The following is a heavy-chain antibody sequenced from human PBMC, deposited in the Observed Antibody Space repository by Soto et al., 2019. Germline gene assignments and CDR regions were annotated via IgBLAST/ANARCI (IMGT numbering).Heavy chain of an antibody. CDR1: GDSVSSNSAG. V-gene: IGHV6-1*01. D-gene: IGHD1-26*01. Sequence: SQTLSLTCAITGDSVSSNSAGWSWARQSQSRGLEWLGRTYYRSKWYYEYAVSVRGRITINPDTSKNQYSLQLNSVTPEDTAVYFCARREQCSGRFFHYRDQGTLVTVSS. J-gene: IGHJ4*03. CDR3: ARREQCSGRFFHY. CDR2: TYYRSKWYY.